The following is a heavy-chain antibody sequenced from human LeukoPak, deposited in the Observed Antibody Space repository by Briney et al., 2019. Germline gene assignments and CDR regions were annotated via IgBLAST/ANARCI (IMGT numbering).Heavy chain of an antibody. CDR1: GFTFSTYS. J-gene: IGHJ4*02. V-gene: IGHV3-21*06. CDR2: ISSSSTYI. Sequence: GGSLRLSCAASGFTFSTYSMNWVRQAPGKGLEWVSSISSSSTYIYFADSVKGRFTISRDNAKNSLYLQMNSLRAEDTAVYYCGTWTTVASYFDYWGQGTLVTVSS. D-gene: IGHD4-17*01. CDR3: GTWTTVASYFDY.